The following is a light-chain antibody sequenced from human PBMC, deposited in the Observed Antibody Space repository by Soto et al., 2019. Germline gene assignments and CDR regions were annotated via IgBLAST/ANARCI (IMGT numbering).Light chain of an antibody. CDR3: AAWDASLNGWV. CDR1: SSNIGSHT. V-gene: IGLV1-44*01. J-gene: IGLJ3*02. CDR2: SND. Sequence: QSVLSQPPSASGTPVHRVTVSCSGRSSNIGSHTVSWFQHLPGTAPKLRIYSNDQRPSGVPDRFSGSKSGTSASLAISGLQSEDEADYYCAAWDASLNGWVFCGGTKLTV.